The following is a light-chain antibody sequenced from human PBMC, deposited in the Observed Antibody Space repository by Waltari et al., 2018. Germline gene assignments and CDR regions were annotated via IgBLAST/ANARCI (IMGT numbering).Light chain of an antibody. CDR3: ASYVYTNTWV. V-gene: IGLV2-23*02. J-gene: IGLJ3*02. CDR2: EVT. CDR1: STDVGGYNF. Sequence: QSALTQPASVSGFPGQSITISCTGTSTDVGGYNFVSWYRQHPGKTPQLLSFEVTKRPSGRSNRFSGAKAGNTASLTISGLQAEDEADYYCASYVYTNTWVFGGGTKLTVL.